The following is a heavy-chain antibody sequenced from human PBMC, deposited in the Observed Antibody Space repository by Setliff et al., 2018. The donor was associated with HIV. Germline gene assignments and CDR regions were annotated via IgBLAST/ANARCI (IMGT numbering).Heavy chain of an antibody. J-gene: IGHJ3*02. CDR1: GFTFISYG. D-gene: IGHD5-18*01. Sequence: SLRLYCAVSGFTFISYGMYWVRQAPGKGLEWVAFIRYDGSYRYYVDSVKGRFTISRDNSKNTMFLQMNSLRVEDTAIYYCAKMHTAMDPDTFDIWGQGTMVTVSS. CDR2: IRYDGSYR. V-gene: IGHV3-30*02. CDR3: AKMHTAMDPDTFDI.